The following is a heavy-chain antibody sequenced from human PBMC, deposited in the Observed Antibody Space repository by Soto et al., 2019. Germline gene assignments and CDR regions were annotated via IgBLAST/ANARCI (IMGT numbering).Heavy chain of an antibody. CDR3: ARDLRVSSAKGAFGY. CDR1: GYTFTSYG. CDR2: ISAYNGNT. D-gene: IGHD3-10*01. Sequence: ASVKVSFKASGYTFTSYGISWVRQAPGQGLEWMGWISAYNGNTNYAQKLQGRVTMTTDTSTSTAYMELRSLRSDDTAVYYCARDLRVSSAKGAFGYWGQGTLVTVSS. J-gene: IGHJ4*02. V-gene: IGHV1-18*01.